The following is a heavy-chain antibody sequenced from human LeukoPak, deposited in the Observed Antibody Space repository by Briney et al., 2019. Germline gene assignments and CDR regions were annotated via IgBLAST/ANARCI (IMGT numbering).Heavy chain of an antibody. V-gene: IGHV1-69*02. CDR1: GGTFSSYT. CDR2: IIPILGIA. Sequence: SVKVSCKASGGTFSSYTISWVRQAPGQGLEWMGRIIPILGIANYAQKFQSRVTITADKSTSTAYMELSSLRSEDTAVYYCAKLLGYCSSTSCQRMGGLDDYWGQGTLVTVSS. D-gene: IGHD2-2*01. J-gene: IGHJ4*02. CDR3: AKLLGYCSSTSCQRMGGLDDY.